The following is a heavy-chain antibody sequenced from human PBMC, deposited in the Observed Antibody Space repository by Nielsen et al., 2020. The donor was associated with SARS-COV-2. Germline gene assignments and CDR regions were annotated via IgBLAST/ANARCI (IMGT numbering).Heavy chain of an antibody. CDR3: ARDCRMTTVTTNYYGMDV. CDR2: INAGNGNT. V-gene: IGHV1-3*01. D-gene: IGHD4-17*01. CDR1: GYTFTSFA. Sequence: ASVKVSCKTSGYTFTSFAIHWVRQAPGQRLEWMGWINAGNGNTKYSQKFQGRVTITRDTSASTAYMELSSLRSEDTAVYYCARDCRMTTVTTNYYGMDVWGQGTTVTVSS. J-gene: IGHJ6*02.